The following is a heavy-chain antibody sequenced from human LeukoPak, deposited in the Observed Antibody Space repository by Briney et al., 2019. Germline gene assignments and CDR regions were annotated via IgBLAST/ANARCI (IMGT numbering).Heavy chain of an antibody. CDR1: GFTFSSYG. CDR3: AKDTPYDYVWGSYRYTGY. CDR2: IRYDGSNK. D-gene: IGHD3-16*02. J-gene: IGHJ4*02. Sequence: GGSLRLSCAASGFTFSSYGMHWVRQAPGKGLEWVAFIRYDGSNKYYADSVKGRFTISRDNSKNTLYLQMNSPRAEDTAVYYCAKDTPYDYVWGSYRYTGYWGQGTLVTVSS. V-gene: IGHV3-30*02.